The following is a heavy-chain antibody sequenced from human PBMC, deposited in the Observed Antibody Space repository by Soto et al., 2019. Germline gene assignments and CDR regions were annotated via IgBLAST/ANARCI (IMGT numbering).Heavy chain of an antibody. D-gene: IGHD6-19*01. Sequence: QLQLQESGPGLVKPSETLSLTCTVSGGSISSSSYYWGWIRQPPGKGLEWIGSIYYSGSTYYNPSLKSRVTISVDTSKNQFSLKLSSVTAADTAGYYCARPGPLAVAGEAFDYWGQGTLVTVSS. CDR2: IYYSGST. J-gene: IGHJ4*02. CDR1: GGSISSSSYY. CDR3: ARPGPLAVAGEAFDY. V-gene: IGHV4-39*01.